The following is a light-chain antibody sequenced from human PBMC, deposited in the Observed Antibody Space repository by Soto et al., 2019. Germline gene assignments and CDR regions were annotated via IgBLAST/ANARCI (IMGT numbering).Light chain of an antibody. Sequence: ERVLISSVAASSVTPGERATLSCRASQSVSSNLAWYQQKPGQAPRLLIYGASTRATGIPARFSGSGSGKEFTLTFSFLKSEDVAGYLCKLYNIWSTCGQEPRV. V-gene: IGKV3-15*01. CDR1: QSVSSN. J-gene: IGKJ1*01. CDR3: KLYNIWST. CDR2: GAS.